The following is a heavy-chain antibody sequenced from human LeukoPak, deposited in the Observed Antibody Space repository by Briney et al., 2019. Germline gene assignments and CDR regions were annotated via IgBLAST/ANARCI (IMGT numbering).Heavy chain of an antibody. Sequence: NPSETLSLTCAVYGGSFSGYYWSWIRQPPGKGLEWIGEINHSGSTNYNPSLKSRVTISVDTSKNQFPLKLSSVTAAGTAVYYCARGRQDVTMIVVVMTAVSYYLDVWGKGTTVTVS. D-gene: IGHD3-22*01. CDR1: GGSFSGYY. CDR2: INHSGST. V-gene: IGHV4-34*01. J-gene: IGHJ6*03. CDR3: ARGRQDVTMIVVVMTAVSYYLDV.